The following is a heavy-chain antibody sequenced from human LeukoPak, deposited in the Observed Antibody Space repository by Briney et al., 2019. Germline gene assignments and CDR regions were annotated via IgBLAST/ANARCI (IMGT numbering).Heavy chain of an antibody. V-gene: IGHV1-2*02. D-gene: IGHD3-22*01. CDR1: GNIFNNYG. J-gene: IGHJ4*02. Sequence: ASVKVSCKASGNIFNNYGFNWVRQAPGQGLEWMGWINPNSGGTNYAQRFQGRVTMTRDTSISTAYMELSRLRSDDTAVYYCARDQFEYYYDSSGYYLSYWGQGTLVTVSS. CDR2: INPNSGGT. CDR3: ARDQFEYYYDSSGYYLSY.